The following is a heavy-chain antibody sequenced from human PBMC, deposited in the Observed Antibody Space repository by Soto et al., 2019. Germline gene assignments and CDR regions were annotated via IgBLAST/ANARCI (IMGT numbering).Heavy chain of an antibody. Sequence: PSGTHSLTYTVSGGNIVSHYWSWLRQHPGKGLEWIGYIYYSGSTNYTPSLNSRVTNSVDMSKTQLFINLSSVTAADTSVYYGARAPPMSVCGYYYAMEVCGQGTTVTVSS. J-gene: IGHJ6*02. CDR3: ARAPPMSVCGYYYAMEV. CDR2: IYYSGST. D-gene: IGHD2-21*01. V-gene: IGHV4-59*11. CDR1: GGNIVSHY.